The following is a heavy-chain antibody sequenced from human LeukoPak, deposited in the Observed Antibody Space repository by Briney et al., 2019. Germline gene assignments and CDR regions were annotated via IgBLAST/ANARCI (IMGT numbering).Heavy chain of an antibody. V-gene: IGHV3-30-3*01. D-gene: IGHD6-13*01. J-gene: IGHJ4*02. CDR2: ISYDGSNK. Sequence: PGGSLRLSCAASGFTFSSYAMHWVRQAPGKGLEWVAVISYDGSNKYYADSVKGRFTISRDNSKNTLYLQMNSLRSDDTAVYYCATLASSSWYLVYWGQGTLVTVSS. CDR3: ATLASSSWYLVY. CDR1: GFTFSSYA.